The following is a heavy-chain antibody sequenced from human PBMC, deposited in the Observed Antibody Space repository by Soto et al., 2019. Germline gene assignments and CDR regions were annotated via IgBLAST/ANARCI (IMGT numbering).Heavy chain of an antibody. J-gene: IGHJ4*02. CDR1: GGTFSSYT. Sequence: QVQLVQSGAEVKKPGSSVKVSCKASGGTFSSYTISWVRQAPGQGLEWMGRIIPILGIANYAQKFQGRVTITANKSTSTPYMELSSLRSEDTAVYYCAREGETGSDGYYDHWGQGTLVTVSS. CDR2: IIPILGIA. D-gene: IGHD2-15*01. CDR3: AREGETGSDGYYDH. V-gene: IGHV1-69*08.